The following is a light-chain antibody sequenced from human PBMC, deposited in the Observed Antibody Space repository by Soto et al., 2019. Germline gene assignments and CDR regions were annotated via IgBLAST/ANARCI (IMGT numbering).Light chain of an antibody. CDR1: QSVSSN. J-gene: IGKJ1*01. Sequence: IVMTQSPATLSVSPGERATLSCRASQSVSSNLAWYQHKPGQPPRLLIYVASTRATGIPARFSGVGSGTEFTLTISSLQSEDFAGYYCQQYNNWPPGTFGQGTKVAIK. CDR2: VAS. CDR3: QQYNNWPPGT. V-gene: IGKV3D-15*01.